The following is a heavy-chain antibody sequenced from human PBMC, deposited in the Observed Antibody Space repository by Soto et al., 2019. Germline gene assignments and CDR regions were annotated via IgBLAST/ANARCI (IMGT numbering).Heavy chain of an antibody. V-gene: IGHV4-4*02. CDR1: GGSISSTNL. CDR3: ARSPRSISTGGIDF. D-gene: IGHD1-1*01. Sequence: SETLSLTCAVSGGSISSTNLWTWVRQPPGKGLEWIGEIYHTGSTTFNPSLKSRVTISVDKSKNHFSLKVSSVTAADTAVYFCARSPRSISTGGIDFWGQGILVTSPQ. CDR2: IYHTGST. J-gene: IGHJ4*01.